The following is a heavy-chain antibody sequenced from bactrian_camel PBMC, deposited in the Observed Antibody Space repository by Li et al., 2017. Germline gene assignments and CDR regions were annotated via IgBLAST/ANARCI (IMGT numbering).Heavy chain of an antibody. D-gene: IGHD6*01. CDR1: IRTFNLYA. J-gene: IGHJ4*01. Sequence: QVQLVESGGGSVQAGGSLRLSCAAETSIRTFNLYAMGWFRQAPGKEREGVARIYTGSGNTYYADSVKGRFTISRDNAKETLYLQMNSLKTEDTAVYYCALGSSSQSTMTARGQGTQVTVS. CDR2: IYTGSGNT. V-gene: IGHV3S54*01.